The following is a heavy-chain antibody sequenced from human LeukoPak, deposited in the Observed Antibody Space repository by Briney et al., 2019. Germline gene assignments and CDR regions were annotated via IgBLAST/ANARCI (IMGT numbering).Heavy chain of an antibody. CDR1: GFTFSNYA. J-gene: IGHJ6*02. D-gene: IGHD3-16*01. CDR2: INHNGNVN. Sequence: GGSLRLSCAASGFTFSNYAMSWVRQAPGKGLEWVASINHNGNVNYYVDSVKGRLTISRDNAKNSLYLQMSNLRAEDTAVYFCARGGGLDVWGQGATVTVSS. V-gene: IGHV3-7*03. CDR3: ARGGGLDV.